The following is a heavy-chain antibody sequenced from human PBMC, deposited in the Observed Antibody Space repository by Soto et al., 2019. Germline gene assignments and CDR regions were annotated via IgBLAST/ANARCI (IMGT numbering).Heavy chain of an antibody. CDR1: EGTFSNYA. CDR3: ARIPHPVYYFDY. V-gene: IGHV3-23*01. Sequence: SMRLSWAASEGTFSNYAVSWVRKAPGKGLEWVSAISGSGGSTYYADSVRGRFTISRDISKDTLFLQMSSLRAEDTAVYYCARIPHPVYYFDYWGQGTLVTVSS. D-gene: IGHD2-21*01. CDR2: ISGSGGST. J-gene: IGHJ4*02.